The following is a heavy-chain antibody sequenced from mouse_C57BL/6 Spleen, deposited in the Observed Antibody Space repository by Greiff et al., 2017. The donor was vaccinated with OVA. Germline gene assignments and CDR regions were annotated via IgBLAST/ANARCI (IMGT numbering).Heavy chain of an antibody. D-gene: IGHD1-1*01. CDR2: IDPSDSYT. CDR3: ARRGSSHYAMDY. CDR1: GYTFTSYW. J-gene: IGHJ4*01. V-gene: IGHV1-50*01. Sequence: QVQLKQPGAELVKPGASVKLSCKASGYTFTSYWMQWVKQRPGQGLEWIGEIDPSDSYTNYNQKFKGKATLTVDTSSSTAYMQLSSLTSEDSAVYYCARRGSSHYAMDYWGQGTSVTVSS.